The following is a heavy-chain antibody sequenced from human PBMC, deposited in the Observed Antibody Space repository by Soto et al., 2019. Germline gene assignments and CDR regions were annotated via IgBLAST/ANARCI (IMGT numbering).Heavy chain of an antibody. CDR3: ARHGEMYYDYVWGSYRSDYYYYGMDV. CDR1: GGSISSSSYY. V-gene: IGHV4-39*01. D-gene: IGHD3-16*02. J-gene: IGHJ6*02. CDR2: IYYSGST. Sequence: PSETLSLTCTVSGGSISSSSYYWGCIRKPPWKGLESILTIYYSGSTYYNPSLKSRVTISVDTAKNKFSLKLSSVTAPHTAVYYCARHGEMYYDYVWGSYRSDYYYYGMDVWGQGTTVTVSS.